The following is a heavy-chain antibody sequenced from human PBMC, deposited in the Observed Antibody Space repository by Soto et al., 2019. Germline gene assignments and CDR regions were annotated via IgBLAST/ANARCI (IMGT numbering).Heavy chain of an antibody. D-gene: IGHD1-26*01. Sequence: GGSLRLSCAASGFTFSSYAMSWVRQAPGKGLEWVSAISGSGGSTYYADSVKGRFTISRDNSKNTLYLQMNSLRAEDTAVYYCAKTHFDRIVGATMFDYWGQGTLVTVSS. V-gene: IGHV3-23*01. J-gene: IGHJ4*02. CDR2: ISGSGGST. CDR3: AKTHFDRIVGATMFDY. CDR1: GFTFSSYA.